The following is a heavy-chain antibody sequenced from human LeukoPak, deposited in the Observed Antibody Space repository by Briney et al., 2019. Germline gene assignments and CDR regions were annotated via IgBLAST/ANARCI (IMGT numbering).Heavy chain of an antibody. V-gene: IGHV1-18*01. CDR3: ARERAQGSTSCCDY. CDR1: GYTFTSCG. Sequence: ASVKVSCKASGYTFTSCGISWVRQAPGQGLEWMGWISAYNGNTNYAQKLQGRVTMTTDTSTSTAYMELRSLRSDDTAVYYCARERAQGSTSCCDYWGQGTLVTVSS. D-gene: IGHD2-2*01. CDR2: ISAYNGNT. J-gene: IGHJ4*02.